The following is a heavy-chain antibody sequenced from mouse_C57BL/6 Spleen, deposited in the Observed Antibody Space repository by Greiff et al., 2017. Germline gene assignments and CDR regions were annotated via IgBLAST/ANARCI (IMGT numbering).Heavy chain of an antibody. CDR1: GFTFSDYG. CDR3: ARKDYDHDGHFDV. CDR2: ISSGSSTI. D-gene: IGHD2-4*01. J-gene: IGHJ1*03. V-gene: IGHV5-17*01. Sequence: DVQLVESGGGLVKPGGSLKLSCAASGFTFSDYGMHWVRQAPEKGLEWVAYISSGSSTIYYADTVKGRFTISRDNAKKTLFLQMTSRRSEDTAMYYCARKDYDHDGHFDVWGTGTTVTVSS.